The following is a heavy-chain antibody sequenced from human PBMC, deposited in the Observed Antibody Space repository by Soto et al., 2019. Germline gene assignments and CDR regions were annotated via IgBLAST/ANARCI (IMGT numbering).Heavy chain of an antibody. CDR3: WGEEVGTTGIEF. Sequence: QAQLVQSGAEVKKPGASVKVSCKASGYTFTGYDINRVRQATGQGLEWMGWMNPNSGNTGDAQNSHGRVTMTRDNSRNTAYMEQTSLRDDDSAVYYFWGEEVGTTGIEFWGQGTLVTVSS. D-gene: IGHD1-26*01. CDR1: GYTFTGYD. J-gene: IGHJ4*02. V-gene: IGHV1-8*01. CDR2: MNPNSGNT.